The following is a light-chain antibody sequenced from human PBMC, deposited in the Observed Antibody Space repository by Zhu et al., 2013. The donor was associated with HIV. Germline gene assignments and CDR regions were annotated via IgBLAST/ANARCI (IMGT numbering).Light chain of an antibody. J-gene: IGKJ1*01. Sequence: DIVLTQSPATISLSPGERATLSCRASQSIGNYLAWYQQKPGQPPRLLIYDAFNRATGIPARFRGSGSETDFTLTISSLESDDSAVYFCQQRSTWRRTFGQGTKVEIK. CDR2: DAF. CDR1: QSIGNY. V-gene: IGKV3-11*01. CDR3: QQRSTWRRT.